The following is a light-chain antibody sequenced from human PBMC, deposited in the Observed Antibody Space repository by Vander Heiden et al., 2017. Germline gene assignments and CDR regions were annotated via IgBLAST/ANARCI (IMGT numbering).Light chain of an antibody. CDR3: CSYTTDGTYV. J-gene: IGLJ1*01. Sequence: QSARTQPASVSGSPGQSITISCTGTSSDVAVYKFVSWYQQHPGKAPKLLIYDVGSRPSGVSYRFSGSKSGNTASLTISGLRADDEADYYCCSYTTDGTYVFGTGTKVTVL. V-gene: IGLV2-14*03. CDR1: SSDVAVYKF. CDR2: DVG.